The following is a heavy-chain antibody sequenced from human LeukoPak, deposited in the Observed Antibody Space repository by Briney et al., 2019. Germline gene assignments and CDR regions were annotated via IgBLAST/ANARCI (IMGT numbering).Heavy chain of an antibody. V-gene: IGHV3-48*03. CDR3: ARGGLAARPDY. J-gene: IGHJ4*02. CDR1: GFTFSNYE. Sequence: PGGSLRLSCACSGFTFSNYEMNWARQAAGKGLEWVSYISGSGVAIYYADSVKGRFTISRDNAKNSLYLQMNSLRAEDTAVYYCARGGLAARPDYWGQGTLVTVSS. D-gene: IGHD6-6*01. CDR2: ISGSGVAI.